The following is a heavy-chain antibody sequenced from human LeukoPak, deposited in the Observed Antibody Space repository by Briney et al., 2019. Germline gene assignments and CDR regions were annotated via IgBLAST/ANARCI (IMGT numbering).Heavy chain of an antibody. V-gene: IGHV3-30*16. D-gene: IGHD3-10*01. Sequence: GASVKVSCKASGYTFTGYYMHWVRQAPGKGLEWVALTSYDGNNKFYADSVKGRFTISRDNSRNTLYLQMNSLRGEDAAVYSCARGGIPTGPYYYFYYMDVWGKGTAVTVSS. J-gene: IGHJ6*03. CDR1: GYTFTGYY. CDR3: ARGGIPTGPYYYFYYMDV. CDR2: TSYDGNNK.